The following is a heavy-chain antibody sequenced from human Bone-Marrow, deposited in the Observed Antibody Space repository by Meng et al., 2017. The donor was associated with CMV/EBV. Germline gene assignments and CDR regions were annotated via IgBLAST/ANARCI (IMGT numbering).Heavy chain of an antibody. Sequence: GGSLRLSCAASGFTFSSYAMHWVRQAPGKGLEWVAVISYDGSNKYYADSVKGRFTISRDNSKNTLYLQMNSLRAEDTAVYYCVGDIRNYFDYWGQGTLVTVSS. V-gene: IGHV3-30-3*01. CDR3: VGDIRNYFDY. J-gene: IGHJ4*02. CDR2: ISYDGSNK. CDR1: GFTFSSYA.